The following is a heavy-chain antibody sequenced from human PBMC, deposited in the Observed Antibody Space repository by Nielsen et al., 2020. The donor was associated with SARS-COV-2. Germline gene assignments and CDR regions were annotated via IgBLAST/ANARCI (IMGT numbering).Heavy chain of an antibody. V-gene: IGHV3-74*01. Sequence: GESLKISCAASGFTFSSYWMHWVRQAPGKGLVWVSRINSDGSSTSYADSVKGRFTISRDNAKNTLYLQMNSLRAEDTAVYYCAREPQNSSKDYWGQGTLVTVSS. CDR1: GFTFSSYW. D-gene: IGHD6-13*01. J-gene: IGHJ4*02. CDR2: INSDGSST. CDR3: AREPQNSSKDY.